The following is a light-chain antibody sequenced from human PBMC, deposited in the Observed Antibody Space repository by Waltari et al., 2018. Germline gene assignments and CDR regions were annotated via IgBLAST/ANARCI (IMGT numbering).Light chain of an antibody. CDR2: GAS. Sequence: DIQVTQSPSSLSASVGDRVTITCRASRDIGTYVAWFQQKPGKPPKALIYGASRLQSGVPSRFSGGGFGTDFTLTISSLQPEDFATYYCQQCNSYPITFGQGTRLDIK. CDR1: RDIGTY. J-gene: IGKJ5*01. CDR3: QQCNSYPIT. V-gene: IGKV1-16*01.